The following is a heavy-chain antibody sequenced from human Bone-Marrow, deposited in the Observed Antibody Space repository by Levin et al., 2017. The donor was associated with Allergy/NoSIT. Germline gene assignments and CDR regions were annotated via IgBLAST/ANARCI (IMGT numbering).Heavy chain of an antibody. CDR1: GFTFSSYA. J-gene: IGHJ4*02. V-gene: IGHV3-23*01. CDR2: ISGSGGST. D-gene: IGHD6-13*01. Sequence: GESLKISCAASGFTFSSYAMSWVRQAPGKGLEWVSAISGSGGSTYYADSVKGRFTISRDNSKNTLYLQMNSLRAEDTAVYYCAKVAAAGTIVYYFDYWGQGTLVTVSS. CDR3: AKVAAAGTIVYYFDY.